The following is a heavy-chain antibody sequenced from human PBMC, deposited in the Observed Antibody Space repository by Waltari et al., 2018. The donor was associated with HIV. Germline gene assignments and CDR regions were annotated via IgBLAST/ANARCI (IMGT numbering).Heavy chain of an antibody. V-gene: IGHV3-9*01. CDR2: INWNSVII. CDR3: AKDRDTGTWNGADY. J-gene: IGHJ4*02. D-gene: IGHD1-1*01. CDR1: GFTFDDYA. Sequence: EVQLVESGGNLVQPGRSLRLSCVASGFTFDDYAMHWVRQAPGKGLEWVSTINWNSVIIAYAASVKGRFTISRDNAKNSLYLQMNSLIPDDTALYFCAKDRDTGTWNGADYWGQGTLVTVSS.